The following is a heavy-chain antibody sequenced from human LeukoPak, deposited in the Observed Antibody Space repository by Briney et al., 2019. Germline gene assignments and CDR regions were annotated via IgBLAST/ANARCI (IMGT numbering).Heavy chain of an antibody. CDR3: ARDPTTVVSLPYYFDF. J-gene: IGHJ4*02. CDR1: GGSFSGSH. Sequence: PSETLPLTCAVHGGSFSGSHWNWIRQSPEKGLEWIGEINDRGRTNYNPSLKSRVTLSVDTSKKQFSLTLKSVTAADTAVYYCARDPTTVVSLPYYFDFWGQGTLVTVSS. CDR2: INDRGRT. V-gene: IGHV4-34*01. D-gene: IGHD4-23*01.